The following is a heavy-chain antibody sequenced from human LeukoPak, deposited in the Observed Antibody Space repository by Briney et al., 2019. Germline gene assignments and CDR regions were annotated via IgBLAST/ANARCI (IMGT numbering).Heavy chain of an antibody. CDR3: AREAFGYYDSSGQHDY. CDR2: IYYSGST. Sequence: SETLSLTCTLSGGSFSSYYWSWIRQPPGKGLEWIGYIYYSGSTYYNPSLKSRVTISVDTSKNQFSLKLSSVTAADTAVYYCAREAFGYYDSSGQHDYWGQGTLVTVSS. V-gene: IGHV4-59*12. CDR1: GGSFSSYY. D-gene: IGHD3-22*01. J-gene: IGHJ4*02.